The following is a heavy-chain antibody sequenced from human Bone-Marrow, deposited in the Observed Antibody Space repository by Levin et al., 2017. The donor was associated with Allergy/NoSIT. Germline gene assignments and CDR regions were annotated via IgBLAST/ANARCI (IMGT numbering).Heavy chain of an antibody. Sequence: SCAASGFTFSGYSMNWVRQVPGKGLEWVSSISGITGNSYYSNSVKGRFTTSRDNAKSSLYLQMNSLRDDDTAVYYCAGERIAVGNIVHFDYWGQGTLVTVSS. J-gene: IGHJ4*02. D-gene: IGHD2-8*01. CDR3: AGERIAVGNIVHFDY. CDR2: ISGITGNS. V-gene: IGHV3-21*04. CDR1: GFTFSGYS.